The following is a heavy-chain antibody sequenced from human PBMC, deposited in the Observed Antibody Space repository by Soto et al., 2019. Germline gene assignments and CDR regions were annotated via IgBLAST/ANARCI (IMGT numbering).Heavy chain of an antibody. V-gene: IGHV1-18*04. D-gene: IGHD3-10*01. Sequence: QVQLVQSGAEVKKPGASVKVSCKASGDTFISYGISWVRQVPGQGPEWMGWISAYNGNTNYGEKFQDRVTMTIDTSASTAYMEVRSLRSDDTAVYYCANGMPGEDFADWGQGTLVIVSS. CDR3: ANGMPGEDFAD. J-gene: IGHJ4*02. CDR2: ISAYNGNT. CDR1: GDTFISYG.